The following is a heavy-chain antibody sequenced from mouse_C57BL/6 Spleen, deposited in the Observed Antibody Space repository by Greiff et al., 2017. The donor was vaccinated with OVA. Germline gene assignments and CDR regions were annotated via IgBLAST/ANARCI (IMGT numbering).Heavy chain of an antibody. Sequence: EVQLVESGGDLVKPGGSLKLSCAASGFTFSSYGMSWVRQTPDKRLEWVATISSGGSYTYYPDSVKGRFTISRDNAKNTLYLQMSSLKSEDTAMYYCGRQGDSSFAYWGKGTLVTVSA. CDR1: GFTFSSYG. V-gene: IGHV5-6*01. CDR2: ISSGGSYT. J-gene: IGHJ3*01. CDR3: GRQGDSSFAY.